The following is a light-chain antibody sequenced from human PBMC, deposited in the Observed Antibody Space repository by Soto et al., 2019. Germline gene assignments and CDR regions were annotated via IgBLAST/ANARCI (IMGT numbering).Light chain of an antibody. CDR3: QQYNTYST. CDR2: KAS. Sequence: DIQMTQSPSTLSASVGDRVTITCRASQSISSWVGRYQFKSAKAPKLLIYKASSLESGVPSRFSGSGSGTEFTLTSSSLQPDDFATYYCQQYNTYSTFGQGTKVEIK. V-gene: IGKV1-5*03. J-gene: IGKJ1*01. CDR1: QSISSW.